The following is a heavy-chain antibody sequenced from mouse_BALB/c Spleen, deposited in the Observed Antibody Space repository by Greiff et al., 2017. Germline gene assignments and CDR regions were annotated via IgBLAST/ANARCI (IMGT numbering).Heavy chain of an antibody. D-gene: IGHD2-1*01. CDR2: IRNKANGYTT. V-gene: IGHV7-3*02. CDR3: ARARDYGNHWFEY. Sequence: EVMLVESGGGLVQPGGSVRLSCATSGFTFTDYYMSWVRQPPGKALEWLGFIRNKANGYTTEYSASVKGRFTISRDNSQSILYLQMNTLRAEDSATYYCARARDYGNHWFEYWGQGTLVTVSA. J-gene: IGHJ3*01. CDR1: GFTFTDYY.